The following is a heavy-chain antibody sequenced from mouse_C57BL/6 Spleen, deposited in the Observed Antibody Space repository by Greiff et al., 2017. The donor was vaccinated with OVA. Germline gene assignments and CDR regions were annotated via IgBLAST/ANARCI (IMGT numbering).Heavy chain of an antibody. V-gene: IGHV1-18*01. CDR2: INPNNGGT. CDR3: ARGGLRRFAY. CDR1: GYTFTDYK. Sequence: EVQLQESGPELVKPGASVKIPCKASGYTFTDYKSARRNHTHGKSLVSILDINPNNGGTIYNQKFKGKATLTVDKSSSTAYMELRSLTSEDTAVYYCARGGLRRFAYWGQGTLVTVSA. J-gene: IGHJ3*01. D-gene: IGHD2-4*01.